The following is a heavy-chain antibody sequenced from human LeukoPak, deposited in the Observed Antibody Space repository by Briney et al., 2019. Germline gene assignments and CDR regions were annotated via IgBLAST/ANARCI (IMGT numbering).Heavy chain of an antibody. J-gene: IGHJ6*03. D-gene: IGHD2-2*02. CDR1: GYTFTSYD. Sequence: GASVKVSCKASGYTFTSYDINWVRQATGQGLEWTGWMNPNSGNTGYAQKFQGRVTMTRNTSISTAYMELSSLRSEDTAVYYCAREGLNIVVVPAAISYYYYMDVWGKGTTVTVS. V-gene: IGHV1-8*01. CDR2: MNPNSGNT. CDR3: AREGLNIVVVPAAISYYYYMDV.